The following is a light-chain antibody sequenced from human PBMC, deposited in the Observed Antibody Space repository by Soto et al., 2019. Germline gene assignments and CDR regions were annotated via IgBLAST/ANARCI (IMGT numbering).Light chain of an antibody. CDR3: QQYGSSPPIT. CDR1: QSVSSSY. V-gene: IGKV3-20*01. J-gene: IGKJ5*01. Sequence: EIVLTQSPGTLSLSPGERATLSCRASQSVSSSYLAWYQQTPGQAPRLLIYGASSRATGIPDRFSGSGSGTDFTHTISRLEPEDFAVYYCQQYGSSPPITFGQGTRLEIK. CDR2: GAS.